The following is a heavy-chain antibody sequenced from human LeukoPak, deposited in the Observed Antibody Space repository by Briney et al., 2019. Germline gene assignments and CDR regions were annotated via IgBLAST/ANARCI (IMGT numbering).Heavy chain of an antibody. CDR1: GFSISSGYY. D-gene: IGHD6-13*01. Sequence: SETLSLTCTVSGFSISSGYYWGWIRQPPGKGLEWIGSIYHSGSTYYNPSLKSRVTISVDTSKNQFSLKLSSVTAADTAVYYCARDQQLVQYYWGQGTLVTVSS. CDR3: ARDQQLVQYY. CDR2: IYHSGST. J-gene: IGHJ4*02. V-gene: IGHV4-38-2*02.